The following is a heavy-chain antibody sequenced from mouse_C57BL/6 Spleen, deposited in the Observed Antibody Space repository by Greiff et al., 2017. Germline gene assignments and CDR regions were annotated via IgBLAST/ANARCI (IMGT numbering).Heavy chain of an antibody. V-gene: IGHV5-17*01. Sequence: EVKLMESGGGLVKPGGSLKLSCAASGFTFSDYGMHWVRQAPEKGLEWVAYISSGSSTIYYADTVKGRFTISRDNAKNTLFLQMTSLRAEDTAMYYCARNFFMTTAFDDWGQGTTLTVSS. D-gene: IGHD1-1*01. CDR2: ISSGSSTI. CDR1: GFTFSDYG. CDR3: ARNFFMTTAFDD. J-gene: IGHJ2*01.